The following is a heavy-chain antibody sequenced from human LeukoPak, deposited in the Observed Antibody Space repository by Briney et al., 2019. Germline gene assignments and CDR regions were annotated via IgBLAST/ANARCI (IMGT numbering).Heavy chain of an antibody. CDR2: IIPIFGTA. CDR3: ARYYDSTPFDY. J-gene: IGHJ4*02. V-gene: IGHV1-69*05. D-gene: IGHD3-22*01. CDR1: GGTFSSYA. Sequence: SVKVSCKASGGTFSSYAISWVRQAPGQGLEWMGRIIPIFGTAYYAPQVQGRVTITTDESTSTAYMELSSLRSEDTAVYYCARYYDSTPFDYWGQGTLVTVSS.